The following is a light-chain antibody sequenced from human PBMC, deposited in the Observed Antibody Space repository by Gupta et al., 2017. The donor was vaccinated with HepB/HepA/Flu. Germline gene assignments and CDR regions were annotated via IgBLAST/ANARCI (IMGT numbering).Light chain of an antibody. CDR2: DVS. V-gene: IGLV2-14*01. CDR3: SSDTSSSTLV. CDR1: SRDVGGYNY. J-gene: IGLJ2*01. Sequence: QPASVSGSPGQSITISCPGTSRDVGGYNYVSWYQQHPGKAPKLMIYDVSNRPSGVSTRFSGSKSGNTASLTISGRQAEDEADYYCSSDTSSSTLVFGGGTKLTVL.